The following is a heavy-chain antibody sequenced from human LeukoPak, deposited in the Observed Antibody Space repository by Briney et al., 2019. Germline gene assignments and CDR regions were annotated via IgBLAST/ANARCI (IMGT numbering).Heavy chain of an antibody. CDR3: SDFGSINDAFDI. CDR1: GGSISSYY. Sequence: PSETLCLTCTVSGGSISSYYWSWIRQPAGKGLEWIGRIYTSGSTNYNPSLKSRVTMSVDTSKNQFSLNLNSVTAADTAVYYCSDFGSINDAFDIWGQGTMVTVSS. CDR2: IYTSGST. V-gene: IGHV4-4*07. J-gene: IGHJ3*02. D-gene: IGHD3-3*02.